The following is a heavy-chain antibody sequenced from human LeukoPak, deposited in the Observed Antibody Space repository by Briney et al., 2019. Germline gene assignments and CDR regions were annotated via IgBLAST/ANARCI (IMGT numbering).Heavy chain of an antibody. Sequence: GGSLRLSCAASGFTFDDYGMSWVRQAPGKGLEWVSGINWNGGSTGYADSVKGRFTISRDNAKNSLYLQMNSLRAEDMALYYCAKDRSYYYDSSGFDYWGQGTLVTVSS. D-gene: IGHD3-22*01. V-gene: IGHV3-20*04. CDR1: GFTFDDYG. J-gene: IGHJ4*02. CDR2: INWNGGST. CDR3: AKDRSYYYDSSGFDY.